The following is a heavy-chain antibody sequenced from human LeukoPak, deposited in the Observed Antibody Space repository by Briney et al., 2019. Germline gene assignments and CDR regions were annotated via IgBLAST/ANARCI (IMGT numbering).Heavy chain of an antibody. CDR3: AREGGWDVDFAFDI. V-gene: IGHV4-31*03. Sequence: SETLSLTCTVSGGSISSSGYYWSWIRQHPGKGLEGIVYIYYSGSTYYNPSLKSRVTISVDTSKNQFSLKLSSVTAADTAVYYCAREGGWDVDFAFDIWGQGTMVTVSS. J-gene: IGHJ3*02. CDR1: GGSISSSGYY. D-gene: IGHD1-26*01. CDR2: IYYSGST.